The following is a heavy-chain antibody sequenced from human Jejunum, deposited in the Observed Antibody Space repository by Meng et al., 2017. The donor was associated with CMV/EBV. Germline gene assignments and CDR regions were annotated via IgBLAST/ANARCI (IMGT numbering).Heavy chain of an antibody. CDR1: SLSTSGVG. D-gene: IGHD5-12*01. Sequence: SLSTSGVGFASVRQPPGKALEWLAVIYWDDDKRYNPSLRNRLTINKYTLKNQVVITMANMDLVDTGTYYCAHRGHLSGYWDGGALDIWGQGTVVTVSS. CDR2: IYWDDDK. CDR3: AHRGHLSGYWDGGALDI. J-gene: IGHJ3*02. V-gene: IGHV2-5*02.